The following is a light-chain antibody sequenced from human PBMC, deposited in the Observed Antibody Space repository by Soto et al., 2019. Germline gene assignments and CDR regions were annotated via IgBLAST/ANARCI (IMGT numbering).Light chain of an antibody. CDR3: SSYTSSSPRV. CDR1: SSDVGGYNY. V-gene: IGLV2-14*01. Sequence: QSVLTQPASVSGSPGQSITISCTGTSSDVGGYNYVSWYQQHPGKAPKLMIYEVSNRPSGVSNRFSGSKSGNTASLSISGLQAEDEADYSCSSYTSSSPRVFGGGTKLTVL. J-gene: IGLJ3*02. CDR2: EVS.